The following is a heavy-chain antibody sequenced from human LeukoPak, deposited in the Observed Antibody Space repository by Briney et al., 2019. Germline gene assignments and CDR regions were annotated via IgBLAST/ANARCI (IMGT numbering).Heavy chain of an antibody. CDR1: GASINTFY. J-gene: IGHJ2*01. CDR3: ARDRSRGGFFDL. V-gene: IGHV4-4*07. Sequence: SETLSLTCNVSGASINTFYWTWIRQPAGKGLEWLGRVYTTETTNYNPSFRGRLTMSLDTSKNQVSLELTSVTAADTAIYYCARDRSRGGFFDLWGRGTLVTVSS. CDR2: VYTTETT. D-gene: IGHD3-16*01.